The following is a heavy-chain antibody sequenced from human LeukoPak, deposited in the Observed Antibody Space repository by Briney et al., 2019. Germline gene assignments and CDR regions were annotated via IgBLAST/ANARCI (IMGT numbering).Heavy chain of an antibody. CDR2: IYYSGST. V-gene: IGHV4-39*07. CDR1: GGSISSSSHY. D-gene: IGHD3-22*01. J-gene: IGHJ3*02. Sequence: KPSETLSLTCTVSGGSISSSSHYWGWIRQPPGKGLEWIGSIYYSGSTYYNPSLKSRVTISVDTSKNQFSLKLSSVTAADTAVYYCARDSPYAYYYDSSGSDAFDIWGQGTMVTVSS. CDR3: ARDSPYAYYYDSSGSDAFDI.